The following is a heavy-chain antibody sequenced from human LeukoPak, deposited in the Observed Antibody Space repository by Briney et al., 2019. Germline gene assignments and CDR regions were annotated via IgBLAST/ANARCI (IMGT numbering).Heavy chain of an antibody. CDR3: AKYSSGWYERNCFDP. CDR2: ISSSSSYI. V-gene: IGHV3-21*04. J-gene: IGHJ5*02. D-gene: IGHD6-19*01. Sequence: PGGSLRLSCAASGFTFSSYSMNWVRQAPGKGLEWVSSISSSSSYIYYADSVKGRFTISRDNSKNTLYLQMNSLRAEDTAVYYCAKYSSGWYERNCFDPWGQGTLVTVSS. CDR1: GFTFSSYS.